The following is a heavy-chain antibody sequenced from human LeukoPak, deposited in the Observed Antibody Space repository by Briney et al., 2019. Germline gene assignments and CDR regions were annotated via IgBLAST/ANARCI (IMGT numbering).Heavy chain of an antibody. CDR3: ASGKLMVYAEA. D-gene: IGHD2-8*01. Sequence: ASVKVSCKASRGTFSSYAISWVRQAPGQGLEWMGGIIPIFGTANYAQKFQGRVTITTDESTSTAYMELSSLRSEDTAVYYCASGKLMVYAEAWGQGTLVTVSS. CDR1: RGTFSSYA. V-gene: IGHV1-69*05. CDR2: IIPIFGTA. J-gene: IGHJ5*02.